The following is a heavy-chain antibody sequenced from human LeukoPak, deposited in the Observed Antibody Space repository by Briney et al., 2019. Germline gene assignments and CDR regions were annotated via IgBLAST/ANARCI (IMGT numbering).Heavy chain of an antibody. Sequence: GGSLRLSCAASGFTFSSYWMHWVRQAPGKGPVWVSRINSDGSSTSYADSVKGRFTISRDNAKNTLYLQMNSLRAEDTAVYYCARASFGGAIDYWGQGTLVTVSS. CDR2: INSDGSST. CDR3: ARASFGGAIDY. J-gene: IGHJ4*02. D-gene: IGHD3-16*01. CDR1: GFTFSSYW. V-gene: IGHV3-74*01.